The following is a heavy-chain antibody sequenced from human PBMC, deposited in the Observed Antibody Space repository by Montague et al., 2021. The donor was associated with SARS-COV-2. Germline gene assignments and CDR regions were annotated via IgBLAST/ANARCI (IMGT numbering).Heavy chain of an antibody. CDR2: IYSGGSST. D-gene: IGHD3-9*01. CDR1: GFTFSSSA. J-gene: IGHJ4*02. CDR3: AKVTYYDILTGSIPFRYYLDY. Sequence: SLRLSCAASGFTFSSSAMIWVRLAPGKGLEWVSVIYSGGSSTYYADSVKGRFTISRDNSKNTLYLEMNSLRAEDTAVYYCAKVTYYDILTGSIPFRYYLDYWGQGTLVTVSS. V-gene: IGHV3-23*03.